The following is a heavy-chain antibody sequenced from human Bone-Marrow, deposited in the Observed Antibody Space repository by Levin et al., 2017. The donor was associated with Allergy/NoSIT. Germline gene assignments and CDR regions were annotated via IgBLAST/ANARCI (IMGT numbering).Heavy chain of an antibody. V-gene: IGHV3-73*01. D-gene: IGHD4-11*01. CDR2: IRSKANSYAT. J-gene: IGHJ5*02. CDR1: GFTFSGSA. CDR3: TSRTPTVRDWFDP. Sequence: GGSLRLSCAASGFTFSGSAMHWVRQASGKGLEWVGRIRSKANSYATAYAASVKGRFTISRDDSKNTAYLQMNSLKTEDTAVYYCTSRTPTVRDWFDPWGQGTLVTVSS.